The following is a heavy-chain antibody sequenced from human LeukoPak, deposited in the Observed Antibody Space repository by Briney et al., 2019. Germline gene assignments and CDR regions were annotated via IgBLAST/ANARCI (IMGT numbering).Heavy chain of an antibody. D-gene: IGHD6-13*01. J-gene: IGHJ6*03. V-gene: IGHV1-2*02. CDR2: INPNSGGT. CDR1: GYTFTGYY. CDR3: ARAGIAAAIYYYYMDV. Sequence: ASVKVSCKASGYTFTGYYMHWVRQAPGQGLEWMGWINPNSGGTNYAQKFQGRVTMTRDTSITTAYMELTSLRSDDTAVYYCARAGIAAAIYYYYMDVWGKGTTVTVSS.